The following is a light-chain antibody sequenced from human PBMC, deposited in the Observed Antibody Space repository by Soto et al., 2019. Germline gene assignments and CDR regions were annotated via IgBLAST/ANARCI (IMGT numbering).Light chain of an antibody. V-gene: IGKV3-15*01. Sequence: ENLMSQSPATLSVSPGERVTLSCRASQNIHNHMSWFLQKPGQAPRFLIYGASTRATGIPARFSGSGSGTEFTLTISSLQSEDFAVYYCHHYNNWPRTFGQGTKVDI. CDR2: GAS. CDR3: HHYNNWPRT. J-gene: IGKJ1*01. CDR1: QNIHNH.